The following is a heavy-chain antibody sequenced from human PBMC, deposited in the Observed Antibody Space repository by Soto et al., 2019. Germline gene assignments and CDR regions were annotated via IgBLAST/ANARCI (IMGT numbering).Heavy chain of an antibody. J-gene: IGHJ6*02. Sequence: QVQLVQSGAEVKKPGSSVKVSCKASGGTFSSYTITWVRQAPGQGLEWMGGIIPIFGTANYAQKFQGRVTITADESTSTAYMELSSRRSEDTAVYYWAREGGSGNYRYYAMDVWGQGTTVTV. CDR2: IIPIFGTA. D-gene: IGHD3-10*01. CDR3: AREGGSGNYRYYAMDV. CDR1: GGTFSSYT. V-gene: IGHV1-69*12.